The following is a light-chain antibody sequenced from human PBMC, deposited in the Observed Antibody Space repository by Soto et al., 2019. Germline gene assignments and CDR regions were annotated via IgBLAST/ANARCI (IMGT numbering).Light chain of an antibody. CDR1: QSVSNNY. CDR3: QQYYSSPWT. J-gene: IGKJ1*01. V-gene: IGKV3-20*01. Sequence: EIVLTQSPGTLSLSPGERVTLSCRASQSVSNNYLAWYQQKPGRAPRLLIYGASSRATGIPDRFSGSGSGTDFTLTISRLEPEDFAVYYCQQYYSSPWTFGQGTRVEIK. CDR2: GAS.